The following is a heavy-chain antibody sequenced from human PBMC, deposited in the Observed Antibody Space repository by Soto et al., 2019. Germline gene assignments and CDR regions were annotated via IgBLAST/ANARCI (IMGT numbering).Heavy chain of an antibody. CDR2: INPNSGGT. D-gene: IGHD5-12*01. Sequence: ASVNVCCKASGYTFTCYYMHWVRQAPGQGLEWMGWINPNSGGTNYAQKFQGWVTMTRDTSISTAYMELSRLRSDDTAVYYCARGVEMATINDYYYGMDVWGQGTTVTVSS. CDR1: GYTFTCYY. V-gene: IGHV1-2*04. CDR3: ARGVEMATINDYYYGMDV. J-gene: IGHJ6*02.